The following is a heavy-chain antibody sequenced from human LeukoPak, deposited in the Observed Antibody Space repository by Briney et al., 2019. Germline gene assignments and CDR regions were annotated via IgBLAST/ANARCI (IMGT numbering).Heavy chain of an antibody. CDR3: ARWYSSGWAFDY. CDR2: IHYSGST. Sequence: SETLSLTCTVSGGTISSYYWNWIRQPPGKGLEWIGYIHYSGSTKYNPSLKSRVTISVDTSENQFSLKLSSVTAADTAVYYCARWYSSGWAFDYWGQGTLVTVSS. J-gene: IGHJ4*02. D-gene: IGHD6-19*01. CDR1: GGTISSYY. V-gene: IGHV4-59*08.